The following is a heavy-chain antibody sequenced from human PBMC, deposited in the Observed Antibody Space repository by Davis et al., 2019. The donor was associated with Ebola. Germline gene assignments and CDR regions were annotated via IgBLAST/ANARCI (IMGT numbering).Heavy chain of an antibody. J-gene: IGHJ6*02. D-gene: IGHD2-21*02. Sequence: SVKVSCKASGGTFSSYAISWVRQAPGQGLEWMGGIIPIFGTANYAQKFQGRVTITADESTSTAYMELSSLRSEDTAVYYCARDCGGDCYYYYYGMDVWGQGTTVTVSS. CDR3: ARDCGGDCYYYYYGMDV. CDR2: IIPIFGTA. V-gene: IGHV1-69*13. CDR1: GGTFSSYA.